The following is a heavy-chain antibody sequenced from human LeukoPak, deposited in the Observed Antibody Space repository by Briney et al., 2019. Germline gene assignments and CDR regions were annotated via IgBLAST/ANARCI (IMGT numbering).Heavy chain of an antibody. Sequence: ASVKVSCKASGYTFTSYYMHWVRQAPGQGLEWMGIINPSGGSTTYAQKFQGRVTMTRDTSTSTLYMEVSSLRSDDTAVYYCARDRPRIAARKYYYYYGMDVWGQGTTVTVSS. J-gene: IGHJ6*02. D-gene: IGHD6-6*01. CDR3: ARDRPRIAARKYYYYYGMDV. CDR2: INPSGGST. CDR1: GYTFTSYY. V-gene: IGHV1-46*01.